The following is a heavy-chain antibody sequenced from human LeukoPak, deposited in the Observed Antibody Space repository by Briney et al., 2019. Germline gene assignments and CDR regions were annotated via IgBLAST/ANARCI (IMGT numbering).Heavy chain of an antibody. CDR3: ARGDHSGYYYCYGMDV. V-gene: IGHV1-46*01. D-gene: IGHD6-19*01. CDR2: INPSGGST. CDR1: GYTFTSYY. J-gene: IGHJ6*02. Sequence: GASVKASCKASGYTFTSYYMHWVRQAPGQGLEWMGIINPSGGSTSYAQKFQGRVTMTRDTSTSTVYMELSSLRSEDTAVYYCARGDHSGYYYCYGMDVWGQGTTVTVSS.